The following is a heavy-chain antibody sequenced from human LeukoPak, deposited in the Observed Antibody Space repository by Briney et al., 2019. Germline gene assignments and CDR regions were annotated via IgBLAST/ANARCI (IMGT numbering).Heavy chain of an antibody. CDR3: ARRGTLYWYFDL. V-gene: IGHV4-34*01. D-gene: IGHD3-16*01. CDR2: INHSGTT. CDR1: GGSFSAYY. Sequence: SETLSLACAVYGGSFSAYYWSWLRQPPGKGREGVGEINHSGTTNYNPSLESRVTMSVDTSKNQFSLKLSSVTAADTAVYYCARRGTLYWYFDLWGRGTLVTVSS. J-gene: IGHJ2*01.